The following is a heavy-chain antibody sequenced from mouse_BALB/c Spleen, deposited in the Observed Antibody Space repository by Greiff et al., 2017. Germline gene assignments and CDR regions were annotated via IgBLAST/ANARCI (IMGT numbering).Heavy chain of an antibody. V-gene: IGHV1-7*01. CDR3: ARSDYDSGLWSVFAY. CDR2: INPSTGYT. Sequence: QVQLQQSGAELAKPGASVKMSCKASGYTFTSYWMHWVNQRPGQGLEWIGYINPSTGYTEYNQKFKDKATLTADKSSSTAYMQLSSLTSEDSAVYYCARSDYDSGLWSVFAYWGQGTLVTVSA. J-gene: IGHJ3*01. D-gene: IGHD2-4*01. CDR1: GYTFTSYW.